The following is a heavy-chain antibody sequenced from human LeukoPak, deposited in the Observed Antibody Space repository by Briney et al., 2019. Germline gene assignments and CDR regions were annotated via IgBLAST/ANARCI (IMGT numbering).Heavy chain of an antibody. CDR3: ALDCSGGNCYSGY. Sequence: GGSLRLSCAASGFTFSSYSMNWVRQAPGKGLEWVSSISSSSSYIYYADSVKGRFTISRDNARNSLYLQMNSLRAEDTAVYYCALDCSGGNCYSGYWGQGTLVTVSS. CDR2: ISSSSSYI. J-gene: IGHJ4*02. CDR1: GFTFSSYS. D-gene: IGHD2-15*01. V-gene: IGHV3-21*01.